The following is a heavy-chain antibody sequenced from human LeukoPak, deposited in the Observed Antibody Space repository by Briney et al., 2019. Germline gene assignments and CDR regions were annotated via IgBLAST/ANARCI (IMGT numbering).Heavy chain of an antibody. CDR1: GGSISSYY. V-gene: IGHV4-59*01. CDR3: ARGASGWYLFFYY. CDR2: IYYSGST. Sequence: SETLSLTCTVSGGSISSYYWSWIRQPPGKGLKWIGYIYYSGSTNYNPSLKSRVTISVDTSKNQFSLKLSSVTAADTAVYYCARGASGWYLFFYYWGQGTLVTVSS. D-gene: IGHD6-19*01. J-gene: IGHJ4*02.